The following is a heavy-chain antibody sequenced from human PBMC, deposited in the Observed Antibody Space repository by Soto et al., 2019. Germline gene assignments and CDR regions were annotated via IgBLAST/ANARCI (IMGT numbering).Heavy chain of an antibody. D-gene: IGHD2-21*02. V-gene: IGHV4-4*07. CDR3: ARDQGVVVTADNWFDP. Sequence: LSATLSLTCTVSFGSITGYSWVCIRQPAGKGLEWIGRIFSSGSTNYNPSLKGRITMSLDTSKNQFSLKLNSATATDTAVYFCARDQGVVVTADNWFDPWGQGILVTV. CDR2: IFSSGST. CDR1: FGSITGYS. J-gene: IGHJ5*02.